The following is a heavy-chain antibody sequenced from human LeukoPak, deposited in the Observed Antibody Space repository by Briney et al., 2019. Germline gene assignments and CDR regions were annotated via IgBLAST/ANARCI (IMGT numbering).Heavy chain of an antibody. J-gene: IGHJ4*02. D-gene: IGHD3-16*01. CDR3: ARDNHWAFDY. Sequence: PGGSLRLSCAASGFTFSSYSVNWVRQAPGKGLEWLSYISGSGSPIYYADSVKGRFTISRDNAKNSLYLQMNSLRADDTAVYYCARDNHWAFDYWGQGTPVTVSS. CDR1: GFTFSSYS. CDR2: ISGSGSPI. V-gene: IGHV3-48*01.